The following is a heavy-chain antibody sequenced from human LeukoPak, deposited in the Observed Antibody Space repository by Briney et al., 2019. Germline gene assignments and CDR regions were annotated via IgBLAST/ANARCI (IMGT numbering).Heavy chain of an antibody. J-gene: IGHJ6*03. V-gene: IGHV1-8*01. Sequence: GASVKVSCKASGYTFTSYDINWVRQATGQGLEWMGWMNPNSGNTGYARKFQGRVTMTRNTSISTVYMELSSLRSEDTAVYYCARDRVFCTNGVCYGFLSPGYMDVWGKGTTVTVSS. CDR3: ARDRVFCTNGVCYGFLSPGYMDV. CDR2: MNPNSGNT. CDR1: GYTFTSYD. D-gene: IGHD2-8*01.